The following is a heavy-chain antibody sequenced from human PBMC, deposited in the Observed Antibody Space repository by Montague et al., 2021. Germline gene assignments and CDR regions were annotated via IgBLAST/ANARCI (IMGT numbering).Heavy chain of an antibody. Sequence: SETLSLTCTVSGGSISSASYYWGWIRQPPGKGLEFIGVIYYNGTTYHNPSLKSRVIVSMDTSKNQFSLKLSSVTAADTAVYYCARSLYCRGGSCYSGFDPWGQGTLVTASS. CDR2: IYYNGTT. V-gene: IGHV4-39*01. D-gene: IGHD2-15*01. CDR3: ARSLYCRGGSCYSGFDP. J-gene: IGHJ5*02. CDR1: GGSISSASYY.